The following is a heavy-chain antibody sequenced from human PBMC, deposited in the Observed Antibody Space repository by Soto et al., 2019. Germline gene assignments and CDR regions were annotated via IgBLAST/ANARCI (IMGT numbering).Heavy chain of an antibody. V-gene: IGHV1-69*06. J-gene: IGHJ5*02. CDR2: SIPSFGTA. Sequence: QVHLVQSGAEVKKPGTSVRVSCKASGGAVSDYVIAWVRQAPGQGPEWMGGSIPSFGTANYAQTFLGRVTMTADKSTNTAYLELNSLTYEDTAVYYCARASLGPGSSAGKGWFDPWGQGTLVTVSS. CDR1: GGAVSDYV. D-gene: IGHD1-26*01. CDR3: ARASLGPGSSAGKGWFDP.